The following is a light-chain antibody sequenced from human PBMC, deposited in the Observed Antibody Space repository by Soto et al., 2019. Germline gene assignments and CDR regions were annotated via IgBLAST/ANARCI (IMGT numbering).Light chain of an antibody. J-gene: IGLJ2*01. CDR2: NVY. Sequence: QSALTQPASVSGSPGQSITISCTGTSSDVGGYNFVSWYQQHPGKAPKLMLYNVYDRPSGISHRFSGSRSGNTASLTISGLQDEDAAHYYCNSYTSSSTLVFGGGTKLTV. V-gene: IGLV2-14*03. CDR1: SSDVGGYNF. CDR3: NSYTSSSTLV.